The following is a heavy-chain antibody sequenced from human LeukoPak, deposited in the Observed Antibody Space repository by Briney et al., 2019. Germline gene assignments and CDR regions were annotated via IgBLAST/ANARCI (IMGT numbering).Heavy chain of an antibody. CDR3: ARVGQTEYCSGGSCYPHYYYYYYMDV. J-gene: IGHJ6*03. V-gene: IGHV4-4*07. D-gene: IGHD2-15*01. CDR2: IYTSGST. Sequence: SETLSLTRTVSGGSISSYYWSWIRQPAGKGLGWIGRIYTSGSTNYNPSLKSRVTMSVDTSKNQFSLKLSSVTAADTAVYYCARVGQTEYCSGGSCYPHYYYYYYMDVWGKGTTVTVSS. CDR1: GGSISSYY.